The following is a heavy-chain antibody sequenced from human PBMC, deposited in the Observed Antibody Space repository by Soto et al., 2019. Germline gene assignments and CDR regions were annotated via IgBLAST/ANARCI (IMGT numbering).Heavy chain of an antibody. J-gene: IGHJ4*02. CDR1: GFTFSRYW. D-gene: IGHD1-20*01. V-gene: IGHV3-7*05. CDR2: VKQDGNEK. Sequence: GGSLRLSCAASGFTFSRYWMSWVRQAPGKGLEWVANVKQDGNEKYYVDSVRGRFTISRDNAENSLYLQMNSLRAEDTAVYYCTRAPGGGIENRFDYWGQGTLVTVSS. CDR3: TRAPGGGIENRFDY.